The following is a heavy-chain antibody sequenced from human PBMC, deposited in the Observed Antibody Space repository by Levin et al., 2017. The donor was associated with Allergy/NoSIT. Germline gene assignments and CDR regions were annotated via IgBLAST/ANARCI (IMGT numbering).Heavy chain of an antibody. CDR1: GYTFTTYA. V-gene: IGHV7-4-1*02. Sequence: PLASVKVSCKTSGYTFTTYAMNWVRQAPGQGLEWMGWINTNTGNPTYAPGFTGRYVFSLDTSVATAYLQISSLKAEDTAMYFCARDGLRASSAYDPIDYWGQGTLVTVSS. CDR3: ARDGLRASSAYDPIDY. CDR2: INTNTGNP. J-gene: IGHJ4*02. D-gene: IGHD5-12*01.